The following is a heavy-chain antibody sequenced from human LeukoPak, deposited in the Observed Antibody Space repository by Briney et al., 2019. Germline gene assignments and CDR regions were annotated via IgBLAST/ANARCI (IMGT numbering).Heavy chain of an antibody. CDR3: ASGDGYLQPY. D-gene: IGHD2-21*01. Sequence: GGSLRLSCAASGFSVSGKFMSWVRQAPGKGLEWVSIIHYDGKIRYAGSVGGRFTIYRDDSENTLFLQVNSLRVDDTAVYFCASGDGYLQPYWGQGTLVTVSS. V-gene: IGHV3-53*01. CDR2: IHYDGKI. J-gene: IGHJ4*02. CDR1: GFSVSGKF.